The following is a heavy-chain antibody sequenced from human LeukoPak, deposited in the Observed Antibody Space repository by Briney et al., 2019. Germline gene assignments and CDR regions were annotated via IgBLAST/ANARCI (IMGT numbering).Heavy chain of an antibody. CDR1: GGSISSGGFL. CDR3: ARERAAAGLYHAFDS. D-gene: IGHD6-13*01. Sequence: SQTLSLTCTVSGGSISSGGFLWSWIRQHPGKGLEWIGYVYYSGSTSYNPSLKSRVTISVDTSKNQLSLKLRSVTDADTAVYYCARERAAAGLYHAFDSWGQGTLVTVSS. J-gene: IGHJ4*02. V-gene: IGHV4-31*03. CDR2: VYYSGST.